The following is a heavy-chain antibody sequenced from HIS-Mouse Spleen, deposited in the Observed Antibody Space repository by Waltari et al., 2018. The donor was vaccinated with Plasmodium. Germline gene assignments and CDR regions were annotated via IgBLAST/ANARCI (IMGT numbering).Heavy chain of an antibody. Sequence: QVQLVESGGGVVQPGRSMRISCAASGFTFSRYGMHLVRQAPGKGLEWVAVISYDGSNKYYADSVKGRFTISRDNSKNTLYLQMNSLRAEDTAVYYCAKDRRSSSWYVDYWGQGTLVTVSS. D-gene: IGHD6-13*01. CDR1: GFTFSRYG. V-gene: IGHV3-30*18. J-gene: IGHJ4*02. CDR2: ISYDGSNK. CDR3: AKDRRSSSWYVDY.